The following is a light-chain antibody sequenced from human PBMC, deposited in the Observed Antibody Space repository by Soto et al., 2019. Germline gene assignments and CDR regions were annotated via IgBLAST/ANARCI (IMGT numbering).Light chain of an antibody. J-gene: IGKJ2*01. CDR3: QQRFNWPRFT. Sequence: EIVLTQSPATLSLSPGERATLSCRASQSVSSYLAWYQQKPGQAPRLLIYDASNRATGIPARFSGGGSGTDFTHTISSLEPEDFAVYYCQQRFNWPRFTFGQGTKLEI. CDR2: DAS. V-gene: IGKV3-11*01. CDR1: QSVSSY.